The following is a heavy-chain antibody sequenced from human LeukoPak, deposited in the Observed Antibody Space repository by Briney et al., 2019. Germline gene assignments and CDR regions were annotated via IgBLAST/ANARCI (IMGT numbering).Heavy chain of an antibody. V-gene: IGHV4-59*08. CDR1: GGSISSYY. J-gene: IGHJ6*03. Sequence: SETPSLTCTVSGGSISSYYWSWIRQPPGKGLEWIGYIYYSGSTNYNPSLKSRVTISVDTSKNQFSLKLSSVTAADTAVYYCARRDSSWYQGGYYYYYMDVWGKGTTVTVSS. CDR3: ARRDSSWYQGGYYYYYMDV. CDR2: IYYSGST. D-gene: IGHD6-13*01.